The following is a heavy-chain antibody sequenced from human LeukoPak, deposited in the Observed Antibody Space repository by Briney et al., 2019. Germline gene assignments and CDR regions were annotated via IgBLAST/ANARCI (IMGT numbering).Heavy chain of an antibody. J-gene: IGHJ4*02. V-gene: IGHV4-39*07. CDR2: INYSGST. Sequence: SETLSLTCTISGDSISSSTYYWGWVRQPPGRGLEWIGTINYSGSTYYSPSLKSRVTISIDASKTQFSLQLSSVTAADTAVYYCARVPTSDYFDYWGQGTLVTVSS. CDR1: GDSISSSTYY. CDR3: ARVPTSDYFDY.